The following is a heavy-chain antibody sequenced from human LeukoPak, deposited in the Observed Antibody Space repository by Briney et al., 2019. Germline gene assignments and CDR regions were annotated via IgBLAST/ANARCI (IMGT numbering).Heavy chain of an antibody. CDR3: YKRGYELDY. Sequence: PSETLSLTCTVSGGSISSSSYYWGWIRQPPGKGLEWIGSIYYSGSTYYNPSLKSRVTISVDTSKNQFSLKLSSVTAADTAVYYCYKRGYELDYWGQGTLVTVSS. CDR1: GGSISSSSYY. J-gene: IGHJ4*02. D-gene: IGHD5-12*01. V-gene: IGHV4-39*07. CDR2: IYYSGST.